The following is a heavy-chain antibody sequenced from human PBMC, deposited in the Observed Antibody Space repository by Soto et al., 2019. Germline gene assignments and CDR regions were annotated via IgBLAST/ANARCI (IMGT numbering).Heavy chain of an antibody. V-gene: IGHV4-61*01. J-gene: IGHJ4*02. D-gene: IGHD5-12*01. CDR3: ARAVEMATMTFDY. Sequence: DTLSLTCSVSGGSISSGYYYWSWIRQPPGKGLEWIGYIYYSGSTNYNPSLKSRVTISVDTSKNQFSLKLSSVTAADTAVYYCARAVEMATMTFDYWGQGTLVTVSS. CDR2: IYYSGST. CDR1: GGSISSGYYY.